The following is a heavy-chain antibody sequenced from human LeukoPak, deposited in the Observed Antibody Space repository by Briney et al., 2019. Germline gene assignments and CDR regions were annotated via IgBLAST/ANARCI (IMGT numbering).Heavy chain of an antibody. D-gene: IGHD5-18*01. CDR1: GFTFSSYA. CDR2: ISYDGSNK. J-gene: IGHJ6*02. CDR3: ARDRAVGYSYGLYYYYYGMDV. V-gene: IGHV3-30*04. Sequence: GGSPRLSCAASGFTFSSYAMHWVRQAPGKGLEWVAVISYDGSNKYYADSVKGRFTISRDNSKNTLYLQMNSLRAEDTAVYYCARDRAVGYSYGLYYYYYGMDVWGQGTTVTVSS.